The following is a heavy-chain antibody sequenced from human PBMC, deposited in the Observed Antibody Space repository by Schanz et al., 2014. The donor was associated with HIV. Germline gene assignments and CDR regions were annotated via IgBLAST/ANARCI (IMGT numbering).Heavy chain of an antibody. J-gene: IGHJ3*02. CDR2: ISRSGSTI. CDR1: GFTFSDYH. V-gene: IGHV3-11*01. D-gene: IGHD5-12*01. Sequence: QVQLVESGGGLVQPGGSLRLSCAASGFTFSDYHMSWIRQAPGKGLEWVSYISRSGSTIYYADSVKGRFTISRDNAKNSLYLQMNSLRAEDTAVYYCARVSGYNSPDAFDIWGQGTMVTVSS. CDR3: ARVSGYNSPDAFDI.